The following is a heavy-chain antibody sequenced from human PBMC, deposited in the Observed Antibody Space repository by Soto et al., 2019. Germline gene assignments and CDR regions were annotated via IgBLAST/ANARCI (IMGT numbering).Heavy chain of an antibody. V-gene: IGHV4-4*02. Sequence: PSETLSLICAVSGGSISSSNWWSWVRQPPGKGLEWIGEIYHSGSTNYNPSLKSRVTISVDKSKNQFSLKLSSVTAADTAVYYCRHDYVWGSYRRDYWGQGTLVTVSS. CDR2: IYHSGST. CDR1: GGSISSSNW. D-gene: IGHD3-16*02. J-gene: IGHJ4*02. CDR3: RHDYVWGSYRRDY.